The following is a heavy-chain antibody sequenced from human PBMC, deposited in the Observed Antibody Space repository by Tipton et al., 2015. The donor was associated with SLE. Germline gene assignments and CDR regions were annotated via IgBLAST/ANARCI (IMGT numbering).Heavy chain of an antibody. CDR1: GGSISGYY. CDR2: IHYRGTT. J-gene: IGHJ2*01. V-gene: IGHV4-59*08. CDR3: VRHLFSGYGHFDL. D-gene: IGHD5-12*01. Sequence: TLSLTCTVSGGSISGYYWSWIRQPPGTGLDWIGYIHYRGTTNYNPALESRVTISVDTSKNQFSLKLTSGTVADTAVYYCVRHLFSGYGHFDLWGRGTLVTVSS.